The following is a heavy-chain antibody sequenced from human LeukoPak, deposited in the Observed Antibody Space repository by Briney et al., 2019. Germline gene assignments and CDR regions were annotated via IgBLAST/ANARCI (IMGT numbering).Heavy chain of an antibody. J-gene: IGHJ6*03. CDR1: GFTFSSYA. CDR3: AKDDFGGYYYYYYMDD. Sequence: PGGSLRLSCAASGFTFSSYAMSWVRQAPGKRLEWVSAISGSGGSTYYADSVKGRFTISRDNSKNTVYLQMNSLRAEDTAVYYCAKDDFGGYYYYYYMDDWGKGTTVTVSS. D-gene: IGHD4-23*01. CDR2: ISGSGGST. V-gene: IGHV3-23*01.